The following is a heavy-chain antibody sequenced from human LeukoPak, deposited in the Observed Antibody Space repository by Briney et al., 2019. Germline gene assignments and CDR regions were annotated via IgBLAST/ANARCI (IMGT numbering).Heavy chain of an antibody. V-gene: IGHV3-66*01. J-gene: IGHJ4*02. CDR2: IYSGGST. CDR3: ARDEGGGIGELFI. CDR1: GFTVSSNY. Sequence: PGGSLRLSCAASGFTVSSNYMSWVRQAPGKGLEWVSVIYSGGSTYYADSVKGRFTISRDNSKNTLYLQMNSLRVEDTAVYYCARDEGGGIGELFIWGQGTLVTVSS. D-gene: IGHD3-10*01.